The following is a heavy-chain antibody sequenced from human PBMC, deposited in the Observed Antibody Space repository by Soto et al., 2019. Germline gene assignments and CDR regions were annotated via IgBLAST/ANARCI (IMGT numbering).Heavy chain of an antibody. J-gene: IGHJ3*01. CDR3: AREVITPVHQGADEAFDV. D-gene: IGHD2-21*01. CDR1: GGSISSGNHF. CDR2: IFYSGTA. Sequence: QVQLQEAGPGLVKPSQTLSLTCIVSGGSISSGNHFWSWIRQPPGKGLEWIGYIFYSGTAYYNSCLKSPVSISVDTSKNQFSLNLSSVTAVDTAMYYFAREVITPVHQGADEAFDVWGQGTMVTVSS. V-gene: IGHV4-30-4*01.